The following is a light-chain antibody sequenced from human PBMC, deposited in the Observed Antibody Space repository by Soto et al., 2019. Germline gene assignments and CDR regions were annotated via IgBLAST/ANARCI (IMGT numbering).Light chain of an antibody. CDR1: STDVGNYNY. V-gene: IGLV2-8*01. J-gene: IGLJ3*02. Sequence: QSALTQPPSASGSPGLSLTISCTGTSTDVGNYNYVSWYQQHPGKAPKLMISDVNRRPSGVPDRFSGSKSGNTASLTVSGLQAEDEADYYCSSYAGSNNWVFGGGTKVTVL. CDR3: SSYAGSNNWV. CDR2: DVN.